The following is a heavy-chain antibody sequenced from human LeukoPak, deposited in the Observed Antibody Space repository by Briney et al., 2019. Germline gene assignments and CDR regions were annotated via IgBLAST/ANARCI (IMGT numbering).Heavy chain of an antibody. CDR3: ARGLSRAYYYGSGSYANWFDP. CDR1: GGSFSGYY. V-gene: IGHV4-34*01. CDR2: INHSGST. D-gene: IGHD3-10*01. J-gene: IGHJ5*02. Sequence: PSETLSLTCAVYGGSFSGYYWSWIRQPPGKGLEWIGEINHSGSTNYNPSLKSRVTISVDTSKNQFSLKLSSVTAADTAVYYCARGLSRAYYYGSGSYANWFDPWGQGTPVTVSS.